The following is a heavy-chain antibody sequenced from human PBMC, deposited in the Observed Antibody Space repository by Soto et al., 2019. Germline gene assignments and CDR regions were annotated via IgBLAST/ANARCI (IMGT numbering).Heavy chain of an antibody. CDR3: AGWGWGYYYYGMDV. J-gene: IGHJ6*02. V-gene: IGHV4-31*03. Sequence: SETLSLTCTVSGGSISSGGYYFSWIRQHPGKGLEWIGYIYYSGSTYYNPSLKSRVTISVDTSKNQFSLKLSSVTAADTAVYYCAGWGWGYYYYGMDVWGQGTTVTVSS. CDR1: GGSISSGGYY. D-gene: IGHD7-27*01. CDR2: IYYSGST.